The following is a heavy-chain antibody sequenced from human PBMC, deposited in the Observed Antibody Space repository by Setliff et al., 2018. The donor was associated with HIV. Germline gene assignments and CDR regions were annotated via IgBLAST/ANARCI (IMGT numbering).Heavy chain of an antibody. CDR1: GGSIISNEW. Sequence: SETLSLTCTVSGGSIISNEWWSWVRQPPGKGLEWIGEIYHSGGSNYNSSLTRRVMISVDKSKNQFYLRLTSVTAADTALYYCAKNFYSSGCLLYWGQGTLVTVSS. J-gene: IGHJ4*02. V-gene: IGHV4-4*02. D-gene: IGHD6-19*01. CDR3: AKNFYSSGCLLY. CDR2: IYHSGGS.